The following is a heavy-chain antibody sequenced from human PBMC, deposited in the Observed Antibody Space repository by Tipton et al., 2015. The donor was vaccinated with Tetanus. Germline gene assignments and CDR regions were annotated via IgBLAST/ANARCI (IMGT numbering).Heavy chain of an antibody. CDR1: GYTFTSYG. V-gene: IGHV1-18*04. J-gene: IGHJ3*02. D-gene: IGHD3-22*01. CDR3: ARDRSGLNYYDSSGYYAFGLDAFDI. Sequence: QVQLVQSGAEVKKPGASVKVSCKASGYTFTSYGISWVRQAPGQGLEWMGWISAYNGNTHYAQKLLGRVTMTTDTSTSTAYMELRSLRSDDTAVYYCARDRSGLNYYDSSGYYAFGLDAFDIWGQGTMVTVSS. CDR2: ISAYNGNT.